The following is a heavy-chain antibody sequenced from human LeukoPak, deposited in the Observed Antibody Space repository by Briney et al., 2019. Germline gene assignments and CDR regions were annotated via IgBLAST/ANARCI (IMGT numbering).Heavy chain of an antibody. J-gene: IGHJ6*02. CDR2: ISAYNGNT. Sequence: ASVKVSCKTSGYTFTSYGISWVRQAPGQGLEWMGWISAYNGNTNYAQNLQGRVTMTTDTSTSTAYMELRSLTSDDTAVYYCARDPLRSTWSTYYNALDVWGQGTTVTVSS. CDR1: GYTFTSYG. V-gene: IGHV1-18*01. D-gene: IGHD6-13*01. CDR3: ARDPLRSTWSTYYNALDV.